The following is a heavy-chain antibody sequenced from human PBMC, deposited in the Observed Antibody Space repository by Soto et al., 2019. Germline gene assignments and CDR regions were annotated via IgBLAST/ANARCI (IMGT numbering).Heavy chain of an antibody. D-gene: IGHD6-13*01. CDR3: ARDVRSSWQYYYGMDV. J-gene: IGHJ6*02. V-gene: IGHV4-31*03. CDR2: IYYSGTT. Sequence: QVQLQESGPGLVKPSQTLSLTCTVSGGSISSGGYYWSWIRQHPGKGLEWIGNIYYSGTTYSNPSLQSRVSISVDTSQSQFSLKLSSVTAADTAVYYCARDVRSSWQYYYGMDVWGQGTTVTVSS. CDR1: GGSISSGGYY.